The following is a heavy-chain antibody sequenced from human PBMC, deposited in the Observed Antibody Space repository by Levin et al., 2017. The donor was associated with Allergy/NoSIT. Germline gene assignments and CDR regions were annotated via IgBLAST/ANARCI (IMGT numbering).Heavy chain of an antibody. V-gene: IGHV3-23*01. D-gene: IGHD6-19*01. CDR3: ASLTGIAVAGTDY. CDR1: GFTFSSYA. CDR2: ISGSGGST. Sequence: GESLKISCAASGFTFSSYAMSWVRQAPGKGLEWVSAISGSGGSTYYADSVKGRFTISRDNSKNTLYLQMNSLRAEDTAVYYCASLTGIAVAGTDYWGQGTLVTVSS. J-gene: IGHJ4*02.